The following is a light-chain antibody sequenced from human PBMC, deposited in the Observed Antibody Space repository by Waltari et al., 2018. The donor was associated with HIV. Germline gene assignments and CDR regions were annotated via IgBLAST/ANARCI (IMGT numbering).Light chain of an antibody. J-gene: IGLJ3*02. CDR2: RNN. V-gene: IGLV1-47*01. Sequence: QSVVTQPPSASGTPGQRVTISCSGSSVGSNYVYWYKQLPGTAPKLLIYRNNQRPSGVPDRFSGARSDTSVSLAISGLRSEDEADYYCATWDDWLSGWVFGGGTKLTVL. CDR1: SVGSNY. CDR3: ATWDDWLSGWV.